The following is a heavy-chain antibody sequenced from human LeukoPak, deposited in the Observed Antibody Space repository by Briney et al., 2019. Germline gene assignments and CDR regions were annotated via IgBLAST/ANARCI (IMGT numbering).Heavy chain of an antibody. CDR2: ITSGGSTI. J-gene: IGHJ4*02. CDR1: GCTFDGYA. D-gene: IGHD3-22*01. CDR3: TTSSAYYYFDFDY. Sequence: GGSLRLSCAASGCTFDGYAMNWVRQAPGKGLEWVSYITSGGSTIYYADSVKGRFTMSRDNAKTSLYLQMNSLRAEDTAVYYCTTSSAYYYFDFDYWGQGTLVTVSS. V-gene: IGHV3-48*03.